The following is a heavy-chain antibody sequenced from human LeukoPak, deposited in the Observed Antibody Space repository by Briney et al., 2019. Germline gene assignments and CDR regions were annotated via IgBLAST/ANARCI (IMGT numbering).Heavy chain of an antibody. CDR2: ISYDGSNK. V-gene: IGHV3-30-3*01. Sequence: GGSLRLSCAASGFTFSSYAMHWVRQAPGKGLEWVAVISYDGSNKYYADSVKGRFTISRDNSKNTLYLQMNSVRAEDTAVYYCVREDSRYAFFDYWGQGTLVTVSS. J-gene: IGHJ4*02. D-gene: IGHD6-13*01. CDR3: VREDSRYAFFDY. CDR1: GFTFSSYA.